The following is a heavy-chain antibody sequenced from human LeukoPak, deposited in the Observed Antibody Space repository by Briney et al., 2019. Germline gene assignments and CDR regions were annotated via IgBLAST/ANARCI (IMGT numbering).Heavy chain of an antibody. CDR2: IYYCGSI. Sequence: PSETLSPTCTLSGPSLSRYYWSCIRPPPGRGREWMGYIYYCGSIHYHRPLKSQVTISVDTSKSQFSLKLSSVTAADPAVYYCARETSQKGPHYMDVGGKGTTVTISS. J-gene: IGHJ6*03. CDR3: ARETSQKGPHYMDV. CDR1: GPSLSRYY. V-gene: IGHV4-59*01.